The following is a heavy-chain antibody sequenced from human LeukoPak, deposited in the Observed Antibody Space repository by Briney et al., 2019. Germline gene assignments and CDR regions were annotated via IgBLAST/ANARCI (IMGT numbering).Heavy chain of an antibody. J-gene: IGHJ4*02. CDR3: ARHHSGSYYSEYYFDY. CDR1: GYSFTSYW. V-gene: IGHV5-51*01. CDR2: IYPGDSDT. D-gene: IGHD1-26*01. Sequence: GESLKISCKGSGYSFTSYWIGWVRQMPGKGLEWMGIIYPGDSDTRYSPSFQGQVTISADKSINTAYLQWSSLEASDTAMYYCARHHSGSYYSEYYFDYWGQGTLVTVSS.